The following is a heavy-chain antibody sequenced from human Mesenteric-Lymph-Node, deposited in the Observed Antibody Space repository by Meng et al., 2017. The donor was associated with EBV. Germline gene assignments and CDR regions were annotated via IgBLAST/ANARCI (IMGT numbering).Heavy chain of an antibody. CDR3: AGRDLLDP. Sequence: QLQLQLSGPGLVKPSEXPSLTCTVSGGSISSMSYYWGWIRQPPGKGLEWIGNIYYSGRTYFNPSLKSRVTISVDTSKNQFSLKLSSVTAADTAVYYCAGRDLLDPWGQGTLVTVSS. J-gene: IGHJ5*02. CDR2: IYYSGRT. V-gene: IGHV4-39*07. CDR1: GGSISSMSYY.